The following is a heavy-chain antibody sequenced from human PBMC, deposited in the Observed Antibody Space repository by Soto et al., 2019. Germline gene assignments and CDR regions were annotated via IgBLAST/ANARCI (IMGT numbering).Heavy chain of an antibody. D-gene: IGHD3-3*01. CDR3: ARQSRFLEWITSTNYFDY. CDR2: IYYSGST. CDR1: GGSVSSGSYY. V-gene: IGHV4-61*01. J-gene: IGHJ4*02. Sequence: PSETLSLTCTVSGGSVSSGSYYWSWIRQPPGKGLEWIGYIYYSGSTNYNPSLKSRVTISVDTSKNQFSLKLSSVTAADTAVYYCARQSRFLEWITSTNYFDYWGQGTLVTVSS.